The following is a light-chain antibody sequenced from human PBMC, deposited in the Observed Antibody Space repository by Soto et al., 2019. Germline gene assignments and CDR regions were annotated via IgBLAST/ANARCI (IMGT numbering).Light chain of an antibody. CDR3: KSYAGSNTYV. Sequence: QSALTKPPSASGSPGQSVTISCTGTTYDIGVYDFVSWYQHNSGKAPLLIIYEVVQRPSGVPDRFSGSKSGNTASLTVSGLQAADEADYFCKSYAGSNTYVFGSGTKVTVL. V-gene: IGLV2-8*01. J-gene: IGLJ1*01. CDR1: TYDIGVYDF. CDR2: EVV.